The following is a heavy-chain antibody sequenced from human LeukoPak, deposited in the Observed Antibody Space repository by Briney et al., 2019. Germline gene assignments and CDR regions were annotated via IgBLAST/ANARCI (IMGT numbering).Heavy chain of an antibody. Sequence: ASVKVSCKASGYTFTGYYMHWVRQAPGQGLEWMGWINPNSGGTNYAQKFQGRVTMTRDTSISTAYMELSRLRSDDTAVYYCARDGSPDDYVWGSYRRNWFDPWGQGTLVTVSS. D-gene: IGHD3-16*02. V-gene: IGHV1-2*02. CDR3: ARDGSPDDYVWGSYRRNWFDP. CDR1: GYTFTGYY. CDR2: INPNSGGT. J-gene: IGHJ5*02.